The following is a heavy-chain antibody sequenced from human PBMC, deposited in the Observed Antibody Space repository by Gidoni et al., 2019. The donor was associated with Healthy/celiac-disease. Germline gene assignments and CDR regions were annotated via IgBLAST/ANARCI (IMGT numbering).Heavy chain of an antibody. CDR2: MNPNSGNT. CDR3: ARWGIAVAGGYYYYYGMDV. Sequence: QVQLVQSGAEVKKPVASVKVSCKASGYTFTSYDINWLRQATGQGLEWMGWMNPNSGNTGYAQKFQGRVTMTRNTSISTAYMELSSLRSEDTAVYYCARWGIAVAGGYYYYYGMDVWGQGTTVTVSS. CDR1: GYTFTSYD. D-gene: IGHD6-19*01. J-gene: IGHJ6*02. V-gene: IGHV1-8*01.